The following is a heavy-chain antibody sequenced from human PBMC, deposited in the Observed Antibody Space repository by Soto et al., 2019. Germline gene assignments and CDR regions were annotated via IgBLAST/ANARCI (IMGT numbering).Heavy chain of an antibody. D-gene: IGHD6-13*01. J-gene: IGHJ6*02. CDR1: GFSLSTSGVG. V-gene: IGHV2-5*02. Sequence: QITLKESGPTLVKPTQTLTLTCTFSGFSLSTSGVGVGWIRQPPGKALEWLALIYWDDDKRYSPSLKSRLTINNDTSKNQVVLTMTNMELVDTATYFCARKYSSSRNYYGMDVWGQGTTVTVSS. CDR2: IYWDDDK. CDR3: ARKYSSSRNYYGMDV.